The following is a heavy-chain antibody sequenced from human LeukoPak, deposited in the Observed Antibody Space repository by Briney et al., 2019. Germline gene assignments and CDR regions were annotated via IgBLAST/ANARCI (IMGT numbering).Heavy chain of an antibody. J-gene: IGHJ4*02. V-gene: IGHV3-66*01. CDR3: AGASVVGGFDY. CDR1: GFTVSNNY. CDR2: IYSGGST. D-gene: IGHD2-15*01. Sequence: GGSLRLSCAASGFTVSNNYMSWVRQAPGKGLECVSFIYSGGSTNYADSVKGRFTLSRDNSKNTLNLQMSSLRAEDTAVYYCAGASVVGGFDYWGQGTLVTVSS.